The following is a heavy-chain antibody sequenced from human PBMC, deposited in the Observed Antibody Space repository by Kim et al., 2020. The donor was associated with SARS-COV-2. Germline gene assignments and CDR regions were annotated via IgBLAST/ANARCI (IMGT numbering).Heavy chain of an antibody. D-gene: IGHD3-10*01. J-gene: IGHJ5*02. CDR3: ARGGSGSYPTDDP. CDR1: GFTFSSYA. CDR2: IWYDGSNK. Sequence: GGSLRLSCAASGFTFSSYAMHWVRQAPGKGLEWVAVIWYDGSNKYYADSVKGRFTISRDNSKNTLYLQMNSLRAEDTAVYYCARGGSGSYPTDDPWGQGTLVTVSS. V-gene: IGHV3-33*01.